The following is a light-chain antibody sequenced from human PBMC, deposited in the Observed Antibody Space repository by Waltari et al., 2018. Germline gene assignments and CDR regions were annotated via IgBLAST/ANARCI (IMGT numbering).Light chain of an antibody. Sequence: ILLSLSPLSLPVWHGEPASISCRSSPCRLHSNGYNYLAWYVQKPGQSPQLLIYVASNRDSGVPDRFSGSGSGTDFTLKISRVEAEDVGIYYCMQALQIPDTFGQGTRLEIK. CDR3: MQALQIPDT. V-gene: IGKV2-28*01. J-gene: IGKJ5*01. CDR2: VAS. CDR1: PCRLHSNGYNY.